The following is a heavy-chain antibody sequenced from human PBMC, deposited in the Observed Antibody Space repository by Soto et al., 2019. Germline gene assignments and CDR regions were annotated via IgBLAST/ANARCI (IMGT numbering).Heavy chain of an antibody. CDR1: AFTLSSYE. CDR3: ARVSGYTDYWFDP. V-gene: IGHV3-48*03. J-gene: IGHJ5*02. Sequence: GGSLSLSCAASAFTLSSYEMNWVSQDPGKGLEWVSYISTSGSAKYYADSVKGRFTISRDNAKNSLYLQMNSLRAEDTAVYYCARVSGYTDYWFDPWGQGTLVTGSS. CDR2: ISTSGSAK. D-gene: IGHD5-18*01.